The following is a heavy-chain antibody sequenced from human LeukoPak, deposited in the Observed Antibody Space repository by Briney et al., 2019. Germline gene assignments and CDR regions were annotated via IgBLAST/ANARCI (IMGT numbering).Heavy chain of an antibody. CDR2: ISTSSSTI. CDR1: GFTFSSYR. D-gene: IGHD7-27*01. CDR3: ARKGIGNWGSDY. Sequence: PGGSLILSCAASGFTFSSYRMNWVRQAPGKGLEWVSHISTSSSTIYYADSVKGRFTISRDNAKNSLYLQMNSLRDEDTAVYYCARKGIGNWGSDYWGQGTLVTVSS. V-gene: IGHV3-48*02. J-gene: IGHJ4*02.